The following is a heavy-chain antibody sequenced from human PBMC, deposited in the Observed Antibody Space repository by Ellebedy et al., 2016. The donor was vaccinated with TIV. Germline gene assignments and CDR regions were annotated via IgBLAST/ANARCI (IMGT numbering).Heavy chain of an antibody. Sequence: PGGSLRLSCAASGFTFSSYALHWVRQAPGKGLEWVAVISSDGSNKYYADSVKRRFTISRDNSKNTLYPQMNSLRAEDTAVYYCARPFVMVYAPFDCWGQGTLVTVSS. CDR1: GFTFSSYA. D-gene: IGHD2-8*01. J-gene: IGHJ4*02. CDR2: ISSDGSNK. CDR3: ARPFVMVYAPFDC. V-gene: IGHV3-30-3*01.